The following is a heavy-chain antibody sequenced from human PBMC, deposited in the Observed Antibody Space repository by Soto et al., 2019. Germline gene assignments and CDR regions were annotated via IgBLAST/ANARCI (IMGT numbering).Heavy chain of an antibody. Sequence: QVQLVESGGGVVQPGRSLRLSCAASGFTFSSYGMHWVRQAPGKGLEWVALIWYDGSYKYYADSVKGRFTISRDNSKNTLYLQMDSLRADDTAMYYCARWQQLSQYYFDFWGQGTLVTVSS. V-gene: IGHV3-33*01. CDR3: ARWQQLSQYYFDF. CDR1: GFTFSSYG. CDR2: IWYDGSYK. D-gene: IGHD6-13*01. J-gene: IGHJ4*02.